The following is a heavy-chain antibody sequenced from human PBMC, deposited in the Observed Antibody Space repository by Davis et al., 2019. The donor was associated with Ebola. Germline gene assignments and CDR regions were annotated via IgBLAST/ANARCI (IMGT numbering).Heavy chain of an antibody. CDR2: IKQDGSEK. CDR1: GFTFSSYW. J-gene: IGHJ6*02. CDR3: ARPIEQTTVTTAWYYYYGMDV. Sequence: GESLKISCAASGFTFSSYWMSWVRQAPGKGLEWVANIKQDGSEKYYVDSVKGRFTISRDNAKNSLYLQMNSLRAEDTAVYYCARPIEQTTVTTAWYYYYGMDVWGQGTTVTVSS. D-gene: IGHD4-17*01. V-gene: IGHV3-7*01.